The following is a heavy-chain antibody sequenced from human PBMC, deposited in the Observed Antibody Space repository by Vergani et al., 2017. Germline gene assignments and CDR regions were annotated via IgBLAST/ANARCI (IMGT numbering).Heavy chain of an antibody. CDR2: IIPILGIA. D-gene: IGHD3-22*01. CDR3: AGERFLYYDSSGYYLGPVDY. CDR1: GGTFSSYA. Sequence: QVQLVQSGAEVKKPGASVKVSCKASGGTFSSYAISWVRQAPGQGLEWMGRIIPILGIANYAQKFQGRVTITADKSTSTAYMELSSLRTQDKAVYYCAGERFLYYDSSGYYLGPVDYWGQGTLVTVSS. V-gene: IGHV1-69*04. J-gene: IGHJ4*02.